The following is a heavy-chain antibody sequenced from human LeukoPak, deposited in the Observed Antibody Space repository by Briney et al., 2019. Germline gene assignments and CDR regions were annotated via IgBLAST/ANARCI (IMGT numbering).Heavy chain of an antibody. CDR1: GFTFSSYA. D-gene: IGHD6-13*01. CDR2: ISYDGSNK. J-gene: IGHJ4*02. V-gene: IGHV3-30*04. CDR3: ARVGRVAASDY. Sequence: GGSLRLSCAASGFTFSSYAMHWVRQAPGKVLEWVAVISYDGSNKYYADSVKGRFTISRDNSKNTLYLQMNSLRAEDTAVYYCARVGRVAASDYWGQGTLVTVSS.